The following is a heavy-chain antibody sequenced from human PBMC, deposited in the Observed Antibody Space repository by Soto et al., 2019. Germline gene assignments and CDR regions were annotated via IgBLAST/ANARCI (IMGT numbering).Heavy chain of an antibody. V-gene: IGHV4-30-2*01. Sequence: LSLTCAASGGSISGGGFSWSWIRQPPGKGLEWIGYILHTGGTQYNPSLKSRVSMSVDKSKNQFSLHLTSVTAADTAVYYCARLQFGEGFDYWGQGALVTVSS. CDR1: GGSISGGGFS. CDR3: ARLQFGEGFDY. CDR2: ILHTGGT. D-gene: IGHD3-10*01. J-gene: IGHJ4*02.